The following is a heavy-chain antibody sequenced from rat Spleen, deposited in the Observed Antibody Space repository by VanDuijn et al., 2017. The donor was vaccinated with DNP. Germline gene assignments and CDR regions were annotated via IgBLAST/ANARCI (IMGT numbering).Heavy chain of an antibody. V-gene: IGHV5-22*01. D-gene: IGHD1-11*01. CDR2: ISYDGSSS. CDR3: ATLTTEGIVRIPWFAY. Sequence: EVQLVESGGGLVQPGRSLKLSCAASGFTFSDYYMAWVRQAPTKGLEWVASISYDGSSSSYRDSVKGRFTISRDNAKNTLYLQMNSLRSEDTATYYCATLTTEGIVRIPWFAYWGQGTLVTVSS. J-gene: IGHJ3*01. CDR1: GFTFSDYY.